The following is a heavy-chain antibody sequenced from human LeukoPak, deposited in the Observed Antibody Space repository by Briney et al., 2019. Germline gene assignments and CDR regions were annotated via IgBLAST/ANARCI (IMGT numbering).Heavy chain of an antibody. CDR1: GFTFSSYS. D-gene: IGHD3-10*01. J-gene: IGHJ6*02. CDR2: ISSSSSYI. Sequence: GGSLRLSCAASGFTFSSYSVNWVRQAPGKGLEWVSSISSSSSYIYYADSVKGRFTISRDNAKNSLYLQMNSLRAEDTAVYYCARAYYYGSGSPSNEGYYYGMDVWGQGTTVTVSS. CDR3: ARAYYYGSGSPSNEGYYYGMDV. V-gene: IGHV3-21*01.